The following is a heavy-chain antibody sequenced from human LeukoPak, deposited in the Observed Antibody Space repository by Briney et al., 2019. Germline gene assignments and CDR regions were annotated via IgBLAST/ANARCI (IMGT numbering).Heavy chain of an antibody. CDR2: IYPGDSGT. V-gene: IGHV5-51*01. J-gene: IGHJ4*02. Sequence: GESLKISCKASGYSFANYWIGWVRQMPGKGLEWMGIIYPGDSGTKYSPSFQGQVTISADKYISTAYLQWSSLKASDTAMYYCARTVDGVYTGYDKWGQGTLVTVSS. D-gene: IGHD5-12*01. CDR1: GYSFANYW. CDR3: ARTVDGVYTGYDK.